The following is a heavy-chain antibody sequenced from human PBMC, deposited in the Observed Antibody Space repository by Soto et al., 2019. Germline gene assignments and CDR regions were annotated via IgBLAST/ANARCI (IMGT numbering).Heavy chain of an antibody. CDR3: VRDGTKTLRDWFDP. J-gene: IGHJ5*02. D-gene: IGHD1-1*01. CDR1: GASISGFY. V-gene: IGHV4-4*07. CDR2: IYATGTT. Sequence: ETLTLSCAVSGASISGFYWSWIRKSAGKGLEWIGLIYATGTTDYNPSLKSRVMMSVDTSKKQFSLKLRSVTAADTAVYYCVRDGTKTLRDWFDPWGQGISVTVSS.